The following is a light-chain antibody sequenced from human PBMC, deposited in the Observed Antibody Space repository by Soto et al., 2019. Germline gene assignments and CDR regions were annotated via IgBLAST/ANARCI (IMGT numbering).Light chain of an antibody. CDR3: QQAYSFPLT. CDR2: AAS. J-gene: IGKJ4*01. Sequence: DILMTQSPSSVSASLGDRVTIACRASQDIDSWLAWYQQKPGKAPKLLIYAASGLQSGVPSRFSGSGSGTDFTLTISSLQPEEFATYYCQQAYSFPLTFGGGTKVEIK. CDR1: QDIDSW. V-gene: IGKV1-12*01.